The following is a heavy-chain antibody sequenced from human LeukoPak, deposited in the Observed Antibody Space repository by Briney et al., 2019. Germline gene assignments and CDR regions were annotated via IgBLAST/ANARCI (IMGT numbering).Heavy chain of an antibody. Sequence: SGGSLRLSCATSGFTFSSYGMSGVRQAPGKGLEWISAISAGGDSTYYADSVRGRFTISKDESKTTLFLQMNSLRAEDTAIYYCAAPPRAGARPPYDYWGHGAQVTVSS. J-gene: IGHJ4*01. V-gene: IGHV3-23*01. CDR2: ISAGGDST. D-gene: IGHD6-6*01. CDR3: AAPPRAGARPPYDY. CDR1: GFTFSSYG.